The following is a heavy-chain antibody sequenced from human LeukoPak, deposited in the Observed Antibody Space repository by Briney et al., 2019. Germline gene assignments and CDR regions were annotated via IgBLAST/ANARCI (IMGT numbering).Heavy chain of an antibody. CDR3: ARQPEEPPRPFDY. J-gene: IGHJ4*02. V-gene: IGHV4-31*03. CDR1: GGSISSGGYY. CDR2: IYYSGST. Sequence: PSQALSLTCTVSGGSISSGGYYWSWIRQHPGKGLEWIGYIYYSGSTYYNPSLKSRVTISVDTSKNQFSLKLSSVTAADTAVYYCARQPEEPPRPFDYWGQGTLVTVSS. D-gene: IGHD1-14*01.